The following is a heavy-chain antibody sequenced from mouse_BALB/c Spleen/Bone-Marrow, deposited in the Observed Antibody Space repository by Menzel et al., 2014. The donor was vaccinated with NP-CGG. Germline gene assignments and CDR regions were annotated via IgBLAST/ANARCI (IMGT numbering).Heavy chain of an antibody. J-gene: IGHJ4*01. V-gene: IGHV5-6*01. CDR3: ARRGNWDGRDAVDY. CDR1: GFTFSSYG. CDR2: ISSGGSYT. Sequence: EVQRVESGGDLVKPGGSLKLSCAASGFTFSSYGMSWVRQTPDKRLEWVATISSGGSYTYYPDSMKGQFTISRDNAKNTLYLQMGSLKSEDTAMYYCARRGNWDGRDAVDYWGQGTSVTVSS. D-gene: IGHD4-1*01.